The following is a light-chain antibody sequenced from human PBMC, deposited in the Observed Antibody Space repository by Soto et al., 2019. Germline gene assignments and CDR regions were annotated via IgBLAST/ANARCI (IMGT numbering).Light chain of an antibody. CDR3: VSYTTSASYV. CDR2: DIN. J-gene: IGLJ1*01. V-gene: IGLV2-14*01. Sequence: QSALAQPASVSGSPGQSITISCTGTSSDVGNYIFVSWYRQHPGKAPKLMIYDINNRPSGVPNRCSGSKSGSTASLTISGLQAEDEADYYCVSYTTSASYVFGTGTKVTVL. CDR1: SSDVGNYIF.